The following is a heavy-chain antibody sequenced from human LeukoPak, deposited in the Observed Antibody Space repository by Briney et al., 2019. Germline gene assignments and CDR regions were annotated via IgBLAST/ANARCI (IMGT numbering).Heavy chain of an antibody. Sequence: SETLSLTCTVSGDSISSYYWSWIRQPAGKGLEWIGRIYTSGSTNYNPSPKSRVTISVDKSKNQYSLKLSSVTAADTAVYYCARDFRGTNYYYYMDVWGKGTTVTVSS. CDR2: IYTSGST. V-gene: IGHV4-4*07. J-gene: IGHJ6*03. D-gene: IGHD3/OR15-3a*01. CDR1: GDSISSYY. CDR3: ARDFRGTNYYYYMDV.